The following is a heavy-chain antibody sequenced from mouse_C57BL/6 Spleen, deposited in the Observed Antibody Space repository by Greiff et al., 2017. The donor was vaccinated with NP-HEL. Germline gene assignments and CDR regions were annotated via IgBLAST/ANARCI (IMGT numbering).Heavy chain of an antibody. J-gene: IGHJ4*01. CDR2: ISGGGGNT. CDR3: ARRLPTYYAMDY. Sequence: EVKLVESGGGLVKPGGSLKLSCAASGFTFSSYTMSWVRQTPEKRLEWVATISGGGGNTYYPDSVKGRFTISRDNAKNTLYLQMSSLRSEDTALYYCARRLPTYYAMDYWGQGTSVTVSS. V-gene: IGHV5-9*01. D-gene: IGHD5-5*01. CDR1: GFTFSSYT.